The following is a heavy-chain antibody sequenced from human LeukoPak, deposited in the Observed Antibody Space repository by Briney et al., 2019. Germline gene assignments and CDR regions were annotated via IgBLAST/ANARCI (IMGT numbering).Heavy chain of an antibody. CDR3: AKGSDYMDV. CDR2: INQDGSGK. D-gene: IGHD2-15*01. J-gene: IGHJ6*03. V-gene: IGHV3-7*01. Sequence: QPGGSLRLSCAASGFTFSGFWMTWVRQAPGKGLEWVANINQDGSGKYFVDSVKGRFTISRDNAKNSLYLQMNGLRAEDTAVYYCAKGSDYMDVWGKGTTVTVSS. CDR1: GFTFSGFW.